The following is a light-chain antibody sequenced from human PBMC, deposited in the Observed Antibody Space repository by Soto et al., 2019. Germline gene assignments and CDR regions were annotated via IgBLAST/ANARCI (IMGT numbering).Light chain of an antibody. CDR2: GAS. J-gene: IGKJ3*01. V-gene: IGKV3-15*01. CDR3: QKYNNWPL. Sequence: EIVMTQSPATLSVSPGXRATLSCRASQSVSSNLAWYQQKPGQAPRLLIYGASTRATGIPARFSGSGSGTEFTLTISSLQSEDFAVYYCQKYNNWPLFGPGTKVDIK. CDR1: QSVSSN.